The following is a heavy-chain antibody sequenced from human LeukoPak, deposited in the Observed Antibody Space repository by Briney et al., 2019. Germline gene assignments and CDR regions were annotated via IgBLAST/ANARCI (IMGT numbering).Heavy chain of an antibody. V-gene: IGHV4-59*01. D-gene: IGHD3-10*01. CDR1: GGSLINYY. CDR2: IYYSGST. J-gene: IGHJ4*02. Sequence: PSETLSLTCSVSGGSLINYYWSWIRQPPGKGLEWIGFIYYSGSTDYNPSLKSRVTLSVDTSENQFSLKLTSVTAADTAVYYCARGRFYGSETFYNGFDYWGQGTLVTVSS. CDR3: ARGRFYGSETFYNGFDY.